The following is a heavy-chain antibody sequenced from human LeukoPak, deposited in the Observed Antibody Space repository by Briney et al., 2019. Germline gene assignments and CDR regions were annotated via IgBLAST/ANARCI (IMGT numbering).Heavy chain of an antibody. Sequence: SXXLSLTCAVYGGSFSGYYWSWIRQPPGKGLEWIGEINHSGSTNYNPSLKSRVTISVDTSKNQFSLKLSSVTAADTAVYYCAREVPYSSSSGVRSTRVDYWGQGTLVTVSS. CDR1: GGSFSGYY. J-gene: IGHJ4*02. V-gene: IGHV4-34*01. D-gene: IGHD6-6*01. CDR3: AREVPYSSSSGVRSTRVDY. CDR2: INHSGST.